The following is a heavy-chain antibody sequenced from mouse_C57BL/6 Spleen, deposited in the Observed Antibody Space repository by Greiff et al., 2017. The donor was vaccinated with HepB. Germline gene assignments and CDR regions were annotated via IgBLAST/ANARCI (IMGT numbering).Heavy chain of an antibody. J-gene: IGHJ4*01. CDR2: INPSNGGT. D-gene: IGHD2-1*01. CDR1: GYTFTSYW. Sequence: VQLQQPGAELVKPGASVKLSCKASGYTFTSYWMRWVKQRPGQGLEWIGNINPSNGGTNYNEKFKSKATLTVDKSSSTAYMQLSSLTSEDSAVYYCARGRIYYYALGDWGQGTSVTVSS. V-gene: IGHV1-53*01. CDR3: ARGRIYYYALGD.